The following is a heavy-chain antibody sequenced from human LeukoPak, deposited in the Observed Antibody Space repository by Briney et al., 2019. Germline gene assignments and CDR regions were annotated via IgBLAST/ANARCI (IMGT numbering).Heavy chain of an antibody. J-gene: IGHJ4*02. V-gene: IGHV4-34*01. CDR3: AGNTTVAIDF. CDR2: INHSGST. D-gene: IGHD4-17*01. CDR1: GGSFSGYY. Sequence: SETLSLTCAVYGGSFSGYYWSWIRQPPGKGLEWIGEINHSGSTNYNPSLKSRVTISVDTSMNQFSLKLSSVTAADTAVYYCAGNTTVAIDFWGQGTLVTVSS.